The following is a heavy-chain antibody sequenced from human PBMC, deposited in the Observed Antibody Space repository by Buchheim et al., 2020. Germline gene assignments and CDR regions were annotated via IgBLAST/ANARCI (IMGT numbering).Heavy chain of an antibody. J-gene: IGHJ6*02. V-gene: IGHV3-30-3*01. Sequence: QVQLVESGGGVVQPGRSLRLSCAASGFTFSSYAMHWVRQAPGKGLEWVAVISYDGSNKYYADSVKGRFTISRDNSKKTLYLQMNSLRAEDTAVYYCARDFLQWLVPVGYYYYYYGMDVWGQGTT. CDR3: ARDFLQWLVPVGYYYYYYGMDV. D-gene: IGHD6-19*01. CDR1: GFTFSSYA. CDR2: ISYDGSNK.